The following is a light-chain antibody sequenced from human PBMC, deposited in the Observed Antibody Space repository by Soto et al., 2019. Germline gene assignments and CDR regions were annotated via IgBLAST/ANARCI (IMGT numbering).Light chain of an antibody. V-gene: IGKV2-30*01. CDR1: QSLVYSDGNIY. CDR2: QAS. CDR3: TQSTHWTFT. J-gene: IGKJ3*01. Sequence: DAVLTQSPLSLPVSLGQPASISCRSSQSLVYSDGNIYLNWFQQRPGQSPRRLIYQASNRDSGVPDRFSGSGSGTDFTLKISSVEAEDAGVYYFTQSTHWTFTFGPGTKVEI.